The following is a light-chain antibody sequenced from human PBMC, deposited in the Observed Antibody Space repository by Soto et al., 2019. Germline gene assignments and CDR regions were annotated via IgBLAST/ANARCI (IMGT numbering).Light chain of an antibody. Sequence: QAVVTQPPSASGSPGQSVTISCTGTSSDVGGYNFVSWYQHHPGKAPKLIIYEVTKRPSGVPDRFSGSKSGNTASLTVSGLQAEDEADYYCSSYAGSNNYVFGTGTKLTVL. CDR3: SSYAGSNNYV. CDR1: SSDVGGYNF. V-gene: IGLV2-8*01. J-gene: IGLJ1*01. CDR2: EVT.